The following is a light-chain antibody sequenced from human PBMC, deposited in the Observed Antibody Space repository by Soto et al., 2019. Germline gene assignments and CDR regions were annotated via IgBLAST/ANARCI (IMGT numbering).Light chain of an antibody. CDR1: QSITTY. CDR3: QQIYSAPLT. CDR2: AAS. V-gene: IGKV1-39*01. Sequence: DIQMTQSPSSLSASVGDRVTITCRASQSITTYLNWYRQKPGKAPKLLIYAASSLQSGVPSRFSGSGSETEFTLSISSLQPEDFATHFCQQIYSAPLTFGGGTKVEIK. J-gene: IGKJ4*01.